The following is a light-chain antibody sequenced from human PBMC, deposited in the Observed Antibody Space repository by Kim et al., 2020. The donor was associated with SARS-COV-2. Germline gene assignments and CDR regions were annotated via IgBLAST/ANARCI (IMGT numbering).Light chain of an antibody. CDR3: SSYTSSSSLYV. CDR2: DVS. CDR1: SSDVGVYNY. V-gene: IGLV2-14*03. Sequence: QSITISCTGTSSDVGVYNYVSWYQQHPGKAPKLMIYDVSNRPSGVSNRFSGSKSGNTASLTISGLQAEDEADYYCSSYTSSSSLYVFGTGTKVTVL. J-gene: IGLJ1*01.